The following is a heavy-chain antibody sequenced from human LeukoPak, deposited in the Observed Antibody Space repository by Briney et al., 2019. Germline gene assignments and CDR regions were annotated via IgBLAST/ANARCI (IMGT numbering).Heavy chain of an antibody. CDR1: RFTFSSYA. Sequence: GGSLRLSCTASRFTFSSYALSWVRQAPGKGLEWVSAISGSGDHTYYADSVKGRFTISRDNSKNTLYLQMISLGAEDTAVYYCSNHGFSSGWPQVPSDHWGQGTLVTVSS. CDR3: SNHGFSSGWPQVPSDH. CDR2: ISGSGDHT. D-gene: IGHD6-19*01. V-gene: IGHV3-23*01. J-gene: IGHJ4*02.